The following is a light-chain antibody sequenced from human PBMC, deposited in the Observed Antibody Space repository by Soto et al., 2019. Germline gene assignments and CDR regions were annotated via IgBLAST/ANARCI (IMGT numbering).Light chain of an antibody. CDR2: EVS. CDR3: SSYTSSSTLV. CDR1: SSDVGGYNY. V-gene: IGLV2-14*01. J-gene: IGLJ2*01. Sequence: QSALTQPASVSGSPGQSITISCTGTSSDVGGYNYVSWYQHHPGKAPKLMIPEVSNRPSGVSNRFSGSKSGNTASLTISGLQAEDEADYYCSSYTSSSTLVFGGGTKLTVL.